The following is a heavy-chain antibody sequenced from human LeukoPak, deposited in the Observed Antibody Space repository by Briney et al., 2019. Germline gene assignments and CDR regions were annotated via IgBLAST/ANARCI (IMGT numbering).Heavy chain of an antibody. V-gene: IGHV3-48*03. CDR2: ISSSGSTI. CDR1: GFTFSSYE. D-gene: IGHD3-10*01. Sequence: PGGSLRLSCAASGFTFSSYEMNWVRHAPGKGLEGVSYISSSGSTIYYADSVKGRFIISRDNAKNSLYLQRNSLRAEDTAVYYCAKDLSGRKGPFDYWGQGTLVTVSS. J-gene: IGHJ4*02. CDR3: AKDLSGRKGPFDY.